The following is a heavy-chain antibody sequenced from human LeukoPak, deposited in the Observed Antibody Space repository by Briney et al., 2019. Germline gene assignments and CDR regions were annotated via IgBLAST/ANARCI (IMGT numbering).Heavy chain of an antibody. J-gene: IGHJ6*03. CDR2: IYTSGST. CDR3: ARQRDGWDYYMDV. D-gene: IGHD5-24*01. CDR1: GGSISSYY. Sequence: SETLSLTCSVSGGSISSYYWSWIRQPAGKGLEWIGRIYTSGSTNYNPSLTSRVTMSVDTAKNQFSLKLNSVTAADTAVYYCARQRDGWDYYMDVWGKGTTVTVSS. V-gene: IGHV4-4*07.